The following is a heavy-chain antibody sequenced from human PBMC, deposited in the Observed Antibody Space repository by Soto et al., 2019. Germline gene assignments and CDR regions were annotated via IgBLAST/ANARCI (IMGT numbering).Heavy chain of an antibody. J-gene: IGHJ5*02. V-gene: IGHV3-21*01. D-gene: IGHD1-1*01. CDR2: ISTSSANI. Sequence: VGCLRLSCSPSRFTFRPYFINWGRPARGKGLERVSSISTSSANIYYADSVKGRFTISRDNGNNSLYLQMNSLRAEDTALYYCARYGNSNWFDTWGQGTLVTVSS. CDR3: ARYGNSNWFDT. CDR1: RFTFRPYF.